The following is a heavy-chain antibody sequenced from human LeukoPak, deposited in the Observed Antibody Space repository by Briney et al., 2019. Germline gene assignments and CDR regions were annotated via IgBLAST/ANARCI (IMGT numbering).Heavy chain of an antibody. Sequence: SETLSLTCTVSGGSISTYYWSWIRQPPGKGLEWIGYIHYSGSINYNPSLKSRVTMSIDTPRNQFSLNLTSVTAGDTAVYYCARDTSGWYFNLWGRGTLVTVSS. CDR2: IHYSGSI. V-gene: IGHV4-59*01. CDR3: ARDTSGWYFNL. CDR1: GGSISTYY. J-gene: IGHJ2*01. D-gene: IGHD6-19*01.